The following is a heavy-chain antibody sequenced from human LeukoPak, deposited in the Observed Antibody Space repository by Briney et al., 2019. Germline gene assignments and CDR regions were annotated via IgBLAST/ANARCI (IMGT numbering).Heavy chain of an antibody. V-gene: IGHV3-30*02. D-gene: IGHD3-3*01. Sequence: GGSLRLSCAVSGFTLSNYGMHWVRQAPGKGLEWVAVMWYGGSDKYYADSVKGRFTISRDNSKNTLYLQMNSLRSEDTAVYYCAKGRFLDAFDIWGQGTMVTVSS. CDR2: MWYGGSDK. CDR1: GFTLSNYG. J-gene: IGHJ3*02. CDR3: AKGRFLDAFDI.